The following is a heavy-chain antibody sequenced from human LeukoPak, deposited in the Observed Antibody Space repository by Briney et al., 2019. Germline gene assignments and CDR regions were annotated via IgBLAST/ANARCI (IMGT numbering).Heavy chain of an antibody. D-gene: IGHD3-16*01. V-gene: IGHV4-34*01. CDR3: ARGRGSLFY. J-gene: IGHJ4*02. CDR2: INHSGST. CDR1: GGSFSGYY. Sequence: SETLSLTCAVYGGSFSGYYWSWIRQPPGKGLEWIGEINHSGSTNYNPSLKSRVTISVDRSKNQFSLKLSSVTAADTAVYYCARGRGSLFYWGQGTLVTVSS.